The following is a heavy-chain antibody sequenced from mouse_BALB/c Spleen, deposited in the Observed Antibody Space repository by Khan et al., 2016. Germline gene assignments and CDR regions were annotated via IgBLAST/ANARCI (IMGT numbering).Heavy chain of an antibody. V-gene: IGHV6-6*02. J-gene: IGHJ3*01. Sequence: EVKLEESGGGLVQPGGSMKLSCVASGFTFSNYWMNWVRQSPEKGLEWVAEIRLKSNNYATHYAESVKGRFTISRDDSKSSVYLQMNNLRAEYTCIYYCTAWFAYLCQGTLVTVAA. CDR2: IRLKSNNYAT. CDR1: GFTFSNYW. CDR3: TAWFAY.